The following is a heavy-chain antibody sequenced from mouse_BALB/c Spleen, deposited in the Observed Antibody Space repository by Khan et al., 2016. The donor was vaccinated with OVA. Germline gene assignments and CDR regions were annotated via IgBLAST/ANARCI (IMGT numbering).Heavy chain of an antibody. CDR3: ARQPYYHYYVMDY. V-gene: IGHV2-6-1*01. J-gene: IGHJ4*01. CDR2: IWSDGSP. D-gene: IGHD2-10*01. Sequence: QVQLKESGPALVAPSQSLSITCTISGFSLTDYGVHWVRQPPGKGLEWLVVIWSDGSPTYNSALKSRLSISKDNSKSQVFLKMNSLQTDDTAVYYCARQPYYHYYVMDYWGQGTSVTVSS. CDR1: GFSLTDYG.